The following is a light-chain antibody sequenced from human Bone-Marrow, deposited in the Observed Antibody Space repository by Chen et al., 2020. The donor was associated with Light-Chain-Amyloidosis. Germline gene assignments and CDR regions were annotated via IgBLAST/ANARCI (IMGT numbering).Light chain of an antibody. V-gene: IGLV2-23*03. CDR3: CSYSGRTTFVL. J-gene: IGLJ2*01. CDR2: EGT. Sequence: QSALTQPASVSGSPVQSITISCTGTGNAVGGYNLVAWYQQHPVKTPKLIIYEGTQRPSGISNRCSGSKSGNTASLTISGLQAEDESDFYCCSYSGRTTFVLFGGGTKLTVL. CDR1: GNAVGGYNL.